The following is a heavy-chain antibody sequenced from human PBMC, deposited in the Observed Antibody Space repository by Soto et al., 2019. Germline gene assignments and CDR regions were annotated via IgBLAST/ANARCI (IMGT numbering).Heavy chain of an antibody. V-gene: IGHV3-15*07. CDR2: VKSKTDGGPT. Sequence: EVQLVESGGGLVKPGGSLRVSCAASGFTFSNAWMFWVRQAPGKGLEWVGRVKSKTDGGPTDYTTPVKDRFTISSEDSKNTVYLAMSRLYIEDNGVYYCCTGVCMVRSGALGYWGQGVLVTVSS. D-gene: IGHD3-10*01. CDR3: CTGVCMVRSGALGY. CDR1: GFTFSNAW. J-gene: IGHJ4*02.